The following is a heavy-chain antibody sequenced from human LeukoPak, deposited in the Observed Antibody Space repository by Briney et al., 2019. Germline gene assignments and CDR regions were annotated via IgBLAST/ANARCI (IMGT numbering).Heavy chain of an antibody. CDR2: ISSGGSTI. CDR1: GFTFSSYE. J-gene: IGHJ4*02. CDR3: ARDRTVGVPATLYFDF. Sequence: PGGSLRLSCAASGFTFSSYEMNWVRQAPGKGLEWISYISSGGSTIHYADSVRGRFTISRDEAENSLYLQMNSLRVEDTALYYCARDRTVGVPATLYFDFWGRGTLVTVSS. V-gene: IGHV3-48*03. D-gene: IGHD2-2*01.